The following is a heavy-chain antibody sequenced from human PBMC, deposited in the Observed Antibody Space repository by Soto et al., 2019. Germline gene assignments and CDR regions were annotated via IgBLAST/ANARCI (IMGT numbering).Heavy chain of an antibody. CDR1: GFTFSSYS. D-gene: IGHD3-3*01. CDR3: ARDRTFGVVLRN. J-gene: IGHJ4*02. Sequence: EVQLVESGGGLVQPGGSRRLSCAASGFTFSSYSMNWVRQAPGKGLEWVSYISSSSTIYYADSVKGRFTISRDNAKNSLYLQMNSLRDEDTAVYYCARDRTFGVVLRNWGQGTLVTVSS. V-gene: IGHV3-48*02. CDR2: ISSSSTI.